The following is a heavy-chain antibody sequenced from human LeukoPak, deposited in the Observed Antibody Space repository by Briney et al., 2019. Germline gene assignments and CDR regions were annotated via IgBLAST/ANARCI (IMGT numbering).Heavy chain of an antibody. V-gene: IGHV1-46*01. J-gene: IGHJ5*02. Sequence: ASVKVSCKASGYTFTSYYMHWVRQAPGQGLEWMGIINPSGGSTSYAQKFQGRVTMTRDTSTSTVYMELSSLRSEDTAVYYCARVALPYCGGGSCYSYPRFDPWGQGTLVTVSS. D-gene: IGHD2-15*01. CDR3: ARVALPYCGGGSCYSYPRFDP. CDR2: INPSGGST. CDR1: GYTFTSYY.